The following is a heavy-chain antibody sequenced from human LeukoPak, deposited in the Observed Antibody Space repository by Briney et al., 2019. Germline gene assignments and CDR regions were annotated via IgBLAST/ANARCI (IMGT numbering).Heavy chain of an antibody. D-gene: IGHD3-22*01. V-gene: IGHV3-11*04. Sequence: PGGSLRLSCAASGFTFSDYYMSWIRQAPGKGLEWVSYISSSGSTIYYADSVKGRFTISRDNAKNSLYLRMNSLRAEDTAVYYCACYYYDSSGYFQLDYWGQGTLVTVSS. CDR1: GFTFSDYY. CDR2: ISSSGSTI. CDR3: ACYYYDSSGYFQLDY. J-gene: IGHJ4*02.